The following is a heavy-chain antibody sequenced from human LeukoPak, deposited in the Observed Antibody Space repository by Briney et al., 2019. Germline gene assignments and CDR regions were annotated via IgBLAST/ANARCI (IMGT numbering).Heavy chain of an antibody. CDR2: ISRDETIT. CDR3: ARGWYGPDS. V-gene: IGHV3-74*01. Sequence: PGGSLRLSCAASGVTFSGHSMHWVRQAPGKGLVWVSGISRDETITNYADAVKGRFTISRDNAKNTLYLQMNSLRVEDTAVYSCARGWYGPDSCGQGTLVTVSS. CDR1: GVTFSGHS. J-gene: IGHJ5*01. D-gene: IGHD1-14*01.